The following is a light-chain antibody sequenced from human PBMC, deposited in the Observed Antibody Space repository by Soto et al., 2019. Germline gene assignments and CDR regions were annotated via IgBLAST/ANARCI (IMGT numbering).Light chain of an antibody. CDR1: QSISSY. V-gene: IGKV1-39*01. Sequence: DIQMTQSPSSLSASVGDRVTITCRAIQSISSYLNWYQQKPGKAPKLLIYAASSLQSGVPSRFSGSGSGTDFTLTISSLLPEDFATYYCQQSYSTPRTFGQGTKVEIK. CDR2: AAS. J-gene: IGKJ1*01. CDR3: QQSYSTPRT.